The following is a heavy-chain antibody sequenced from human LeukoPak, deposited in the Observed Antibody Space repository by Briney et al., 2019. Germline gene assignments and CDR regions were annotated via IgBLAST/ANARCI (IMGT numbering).Heavy chain of an antibody. J-gene: IGHJ4*02. CDR1: GFTFSTYA. Sequence: PGGSLRLSCTASGFTFSTYAMSWVRQAPGKGLEWVSVISGTGTNTHYADSVKGLFTISRDNSKNTLYLQMSSLRAEDTALYYCAKDCGCGAGYNLFDYWGQGTLVTVSS. D-gene: IGHD5-24*01. CDR3: AKDCGCGAGYNLFDY. CDR2: ISGTGTNT. V-gene: IGHV3-23*01.